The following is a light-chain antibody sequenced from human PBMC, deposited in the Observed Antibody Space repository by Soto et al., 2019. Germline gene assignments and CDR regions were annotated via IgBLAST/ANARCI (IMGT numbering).Light chain of an antibody. V-gene: IGKV1-39*01. J-gene: IGKJ1*01. CDR3: QQYNIDWT. CDR1: QSIRSY. Sequence: DIQMTHSPSSLSASVGYRVTITFRASQSIRSYLNWYQQKPGKAPLLMIYAASNLQSGVPSRFSGSGSGTEFTLTISSLQPDDFATYYCQQYNIDWTFGQGTKVDIK. CDR2: AAS.